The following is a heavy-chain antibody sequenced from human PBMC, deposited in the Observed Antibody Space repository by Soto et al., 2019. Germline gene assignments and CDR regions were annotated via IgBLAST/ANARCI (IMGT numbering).Heavy chain of an antibody. D-gene: IGHD2-15*01. CDR2: IYYSGST. V-gene: IGHV4-30-4*01. Sequence: PSETLSLTCTVSGGSISSGDYYWSWIRQPPGKGLEWIGYIYYSGSTYYNPSLKSRVTISVDTSKNQFSLKLSSVTAADTAVYYCARAGYCSGGSCYYYYGMDVWGQGTTVTVSS. J-gene: IGHJ6*02. CDR3: ARAGYCSGGSCYYYYGMDV. CDR1: GGSISSGDYY.